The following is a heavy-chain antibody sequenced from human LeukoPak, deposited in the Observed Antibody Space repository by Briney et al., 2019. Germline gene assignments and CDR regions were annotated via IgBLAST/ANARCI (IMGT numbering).Heavy chain of an antibody. CDR2: MNPNSGNP. Sequence: GASVKVSCKASGYTFTSYDINWVRQATGQGLEWMGWMNPNSGNPGYAQKFQGRVTMTRNTSISTAYMELSSLRSEDTAVYYCARGLEWFNWFDPWGQGTLVTVSS. CDR1: GYTFTSYD. D-gene: IGHD3-3*01. CDR3: ARGLEWFNWFDP. V-gene: IGHV1-8*01. J-gene: IGHJ5*02.